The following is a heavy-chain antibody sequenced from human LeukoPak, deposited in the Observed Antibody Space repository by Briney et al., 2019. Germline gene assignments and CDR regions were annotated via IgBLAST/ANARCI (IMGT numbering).Heavy chain of an antibody. CDR1: GGSVISGSYY. Sequence: SETLSLTCTVSGGSVISGSYYWSWIRQPPGEGLEWIGSTYYTGSPTNYNPSLKNRVTISVDTSKNQFSLKLTSVTAADTAVYYCARYRRVTHIQVDALDIWGQGAMVTVSS. J-gene: IGHJ3*02. D-gene: IGHD5-18*01. CDR2: TYYTGSPT. V-gene: IGHV4-61*01. CDR3: ARYRRVTHIQVDALDI.